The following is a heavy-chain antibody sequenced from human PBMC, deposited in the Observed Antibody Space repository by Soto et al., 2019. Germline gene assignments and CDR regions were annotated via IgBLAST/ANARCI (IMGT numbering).Heavy chain of an antibody. J-gene: IGHJ4*02. D-gene: IGHD3-16*02. CDR3: ARDDYVWGSYRSFDY. V-gene: IGHV3-11*05. CDR1: GFTFGDYY. Sequence: PGGSLRLSCAASGFTFGDYYMSWIRQAPGKGLEWVSYISSSSSYTNYADSVKGRFTISRDNAKNSLYLQMNSLRAEDTAAYHCARDDYVWGSYRSFDYWGQGTLVTVSS. CDR2: ISSSSSYT.